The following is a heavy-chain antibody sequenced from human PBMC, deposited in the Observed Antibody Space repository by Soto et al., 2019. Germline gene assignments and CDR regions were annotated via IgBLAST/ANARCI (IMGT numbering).Heavy chain of an antibody. CDR1: GGSISSGGYY. CDR3: ARLDRYYYDSSGYSFDY. V-gene: IGHV4-31*03. J-gene: IGHJ4*02. CDR2: IYYSGST. D-gene: IGHD3-22*01. Sequence: SETLSLTCTVSGGSISSGGYYWSWIRQHPGKGLEWIGYIYYSGSTYYNPSLKSRVTISVDTSKNQFSLKLSSVTAADTAVYYCARLDRYYYDSSGYSFDYWGQGTLVTVSS.